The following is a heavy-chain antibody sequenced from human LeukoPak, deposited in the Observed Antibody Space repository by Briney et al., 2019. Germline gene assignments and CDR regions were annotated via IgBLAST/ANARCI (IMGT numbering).Heavy chain of an antibody. CDR2: INPNSGGT. CDR3: AVVGATPGGYYYYYMDV. V-gene: IGHV1-2*02. CDR1: GYTFTGYY. J-gene: IGHJ6*03. Sequence: ASVKVSCKASGYTFTGYYMHWVRQAPGQGLEWMGWINPNSGGTNYALKFQGRVTMTRDTSISTAYMELSSLRSEDTAVYYCAVVGATPGGYYYYYMDVWGKGTTVTVSS. D-gene: IGHD1-26*01.